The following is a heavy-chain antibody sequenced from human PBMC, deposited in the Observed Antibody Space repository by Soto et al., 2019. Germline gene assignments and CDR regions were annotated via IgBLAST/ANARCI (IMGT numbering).Heavy chain of an antibody. V-gene: IGHV1-24*01. CDR1: GYTLTELS. D-gene: IGHD3-10*01. Sequence: ASVKVSCKVSGYTLTELSMHWVRQAPGKGLEWMGGFDPEDGETIYAQKFQGRVTMTEDTSTDTAYMELSSLRSEDTAVYYCATYRLRANYYGAPVRSFDYWGQGTLVTVSS. J-gene: IGHJ4*02. CDR3: ATYRLRANYYGAPVRSFDY. CDR2: FDPEDGET.